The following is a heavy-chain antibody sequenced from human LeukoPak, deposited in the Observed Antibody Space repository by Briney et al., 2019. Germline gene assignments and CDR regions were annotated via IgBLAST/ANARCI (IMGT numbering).Heavy chain of an antibody. D-gene: IGHD6-6*01. Sequence: ASVKVSCKASGYTFTSYGISWVRQAPGQGLEWMGWISAYNGNTNYGQKLQGRGTMTTDTSTSTAYMELRSLRSDDTAVYYCARGLEQLVDLSYYFDYWGQGTLVTVSS. J-gene: IGHJ4*02. CDR3: ARGLEQLVDLSYYFDY. CDR1: GYTFTSYG. CDR2: ISAYNGNT. V-gene: IGHV1-18*04.